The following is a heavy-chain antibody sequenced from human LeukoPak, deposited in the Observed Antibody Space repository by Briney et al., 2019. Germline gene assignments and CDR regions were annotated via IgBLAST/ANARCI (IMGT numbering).Heavy chain of an antibody. CDR3: ARVVRITMVRGVISYFDY. CDR1: GGTFSSYA. V-gene: IGHV1-69*01. CDR2: IIPTFGTA. D-gene: IGHD3-10*01. Sequence: GASVKVSCKASGGTFSSYAISWVRQAPGQGLEWMGGIIPTFGTANYAQKFQGRVTITADESTSTAYMELSSLRSEDTAVYYCARVVRITMVRGVISYFDYWGQGTLVTVSS. J-gene: IGHJ4*02.